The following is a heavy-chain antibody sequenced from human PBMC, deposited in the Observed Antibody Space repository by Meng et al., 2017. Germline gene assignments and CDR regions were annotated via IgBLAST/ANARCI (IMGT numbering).Heavy chain of an antibody. V-gene: IGHV3-7*01. Sequence: GESLKISCAASGFTFSSYWMSWVRQAPGKGLEWVANIKQDGSEKYYVDSVKGRFTISRDNAKNSLHLQMNSLRAEDTAVYYCASYHPMGAFDIWGQGTMVTVSS. CDR1: GFTFSSYW. CDR2: IKQDGSEK. D-gene: IGHD3-10*01. J-gene: IGHJ3*02. CDR3: ASYHPMGAFDI.